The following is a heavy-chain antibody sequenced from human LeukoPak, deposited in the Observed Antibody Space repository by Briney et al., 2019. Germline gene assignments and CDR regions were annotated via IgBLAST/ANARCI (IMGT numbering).Heavy chain of an antibody. V-gene: IGHV1-18*04. CDR1: GYTFTGYY. D-gene: IGHD1-26*01. CDR3: ARDTLVGATHDY. CDR2: ISAYNGNT. Sequence: ASVKVSCKASGYTFTGYYMHWVRQAPGQGLERMGWISAYNGNTNYAQKLQGRVTMTTDTSTSTAYMELRSLRSDDTAVYYCARDTLVGATHDYWGQGTLVTVSS. J-gene: IGHJ4*02.